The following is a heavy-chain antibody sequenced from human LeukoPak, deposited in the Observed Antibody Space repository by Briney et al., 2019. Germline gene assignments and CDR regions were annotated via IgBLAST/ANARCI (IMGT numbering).Heavy chain of an antibody. CDR3: AREQAVGDRHQKLFDY. Sequence: ASVNVSCTASGYTFTGYYMHWVRQAPGQGLEWMGWINPNSGGTNYAQKFKGRVTMTRDTSISTASMELTRLTSDDSAVYYCAREQAVGDRHQKLFDYWGQGTLVTVSS. J-gene: IGHJ4*02. V-gene: IGHV1-2*02. CDR1: GYTFTGYY. D-gene: IGHD3-10*01. CDR2: INPNSGGT.